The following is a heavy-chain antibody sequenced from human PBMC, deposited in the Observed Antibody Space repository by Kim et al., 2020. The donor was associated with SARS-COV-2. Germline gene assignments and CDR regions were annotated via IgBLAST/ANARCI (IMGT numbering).Heavy chain of an antibody. CDR3: ARADVDYGSGPKPTFDY. V-gene: IGHV3-21*04. CDR1: GFTFSSYS. CDR2: ISSSSSYI. J-gene: IGHJ4*02. D-gene: IGHD3-10*01. Sequence: GGSLRLSCAASGFTFSSYSMNWVRQAPGKGLEWVSSISSSSSYIYYADSVKGRFTISRDNAKNSLYLQMNSLRAEDTAVYYCARADVDYGSGPKPTFDYWGQGTLVTVSS.